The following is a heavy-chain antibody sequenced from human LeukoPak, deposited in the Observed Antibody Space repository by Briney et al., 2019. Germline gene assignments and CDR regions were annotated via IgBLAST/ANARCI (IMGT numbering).Heavy chain of an antibody. V-gene: IGHV4-59*08. CDR2: FHYSGST. CDR3: ARHHDGGPKLRLDF. J-gene: IGHJ4*02. CDR1: GASVSNYY. D-gene: IGHD2-15*01. Sequence: PSETLSLTCRVSGASVSNYYWSWVRQSPGKGLEWIGFFHYSGSTNYDPSLNSRVTTSIDTSMNQLSLTLVSVTAADTAVYFCARHHDGGPKLRLDFWGLGVLVTVSS.